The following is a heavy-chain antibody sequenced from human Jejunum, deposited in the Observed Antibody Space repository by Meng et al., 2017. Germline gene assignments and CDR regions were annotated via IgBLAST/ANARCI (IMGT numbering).Heavy chain of an antibody. D-gene: IGHD7-27*01. CDR3: ARGVDAGVDY. CDR1: GYSFTSLD. V-gene: IGHV1-8*01. J-gene: IGHJ4*02. CDR2: MSPSKGTT. Sequence: QVHLVQSGAEVKLPGASVKVSCKASGYSFTSLDVNWVRQATGQGLEWMGWMSPSKGTTGYAQKFQGRVTMTRDTSITTAYMELSSLTSDDTAVYYCARGVDAGVDYWGQGTLVTVFS.